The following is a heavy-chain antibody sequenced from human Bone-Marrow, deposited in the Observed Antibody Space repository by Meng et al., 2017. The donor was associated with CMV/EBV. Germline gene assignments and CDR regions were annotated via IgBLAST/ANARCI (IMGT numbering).Heavy chain of an antibody. V-gene: IGHV3-7*01. J-gene: IGHJ6*02. CDR2: IKQDGSEK. D-gene: IGHD3-3*01. Sequence: GESLKISCAASGFTFSSYWMSWVRQAPGKGLEWVANIKQDGSEKYYVDSVKGRFTISRDNAKNSLYLQMNSLRAEDTAVYYCARDLGRNYDFWSGYYTLGGGMDVWGQGTTVTVSS. CDR3: ARDLGRNYDFWSGYYTLGGGMDV. CDR1: GFTFSSYW.